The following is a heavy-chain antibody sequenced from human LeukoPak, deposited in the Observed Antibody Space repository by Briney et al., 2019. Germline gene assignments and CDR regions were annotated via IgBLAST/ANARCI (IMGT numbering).Heavy chain of an antibody. CDR3: ARGGEYSSAPFDY. CDR1: GGSFSGYY. D-gene: IGHD5-18*01. J-gene: IGHJ4*02. V-gene: IGHV4-34*01. CDR2: INHSGST. Sequence: SETLSLTCAVYGGSFSGYYWSWIRQPPGKGLEWIGEINHSGSTNYNPSLKSRVTISVDTSKNQLSLKLSSVTAADTAVYYCARGGEYSSAPFDYWGQGTLVTVSS.